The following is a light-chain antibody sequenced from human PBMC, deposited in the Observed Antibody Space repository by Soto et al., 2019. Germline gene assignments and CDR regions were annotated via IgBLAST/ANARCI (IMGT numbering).Light chain of an antibody. CDR2: YTS. CDR3: QQRSTWLALT. CDR1: QGVGSY. V-gene: IGKV3-11*01. J-gene: IGKJ4*01. Sequence: EVVLTQSPVTLSLSPGERATLSCRASQGVGSYVAWYQHKPGHLPRLLIYYTSNRAAGVPVRFSGSGSETDFTLTINGLEPDDFSVYYCQQRSTWLALTFGGGTKVEV.